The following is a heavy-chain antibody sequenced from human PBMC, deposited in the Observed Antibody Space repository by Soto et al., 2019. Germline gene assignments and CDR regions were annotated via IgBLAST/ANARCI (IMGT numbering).Heavy chain of an antibody. Sequence: QVQLVQSGAEVRKPGASVKVSCKASGYTFTSYGISWVRQAPGQGLEWTGWISGYNGNTNYAQKLLDRVTMTTDTYSSTAYMELRSLRSDDTAIYYCTRAQYVDNIDFWGQGTLVTVSS. V-gene: IGHV1-18*04. CDR3: TRAQYVDNIDF. CDR2: ISGYNGNT. J-gene: IGHJ4*02. CDR1: GYTFTSYG. D-gene: IGHD3-16*01.